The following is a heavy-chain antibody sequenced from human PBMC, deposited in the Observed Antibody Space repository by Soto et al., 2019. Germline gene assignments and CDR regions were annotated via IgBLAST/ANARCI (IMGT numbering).Heavy chain of an antibody. J-gene: IGHJ6*02. CDR3: ARQVQAAGYYYCMDV. D-gene: IGHD6-13*01. CDR2: LIPIFGTA. Sequence: VQLVQSGAEVKKPGSSVKVYCKASGGTFSSYAISWVRQAPGQGLEWMGGLIPIFGTANYAQKFQGRVTITADESPITAYMELSSLRSEDTALYYCARQVQAAGYYYCMDVWGQGTTVPVSS. CDR1: GGTFSSYA. V-gene: IGHV1-69*12.